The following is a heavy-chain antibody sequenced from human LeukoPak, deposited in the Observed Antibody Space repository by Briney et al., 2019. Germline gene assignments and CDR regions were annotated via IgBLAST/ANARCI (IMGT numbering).Heavy chain of an antibody. CDR3: ARVVRYFDWLLLDAFDI. Sequence: ASVKASCKASGHTFTGYYMHWVRQAPGQGLEWMGWINPNSGGTNYAQKFQGRVTMTRETSISTAYMELSRLRSDDTAVYYCARVVRYFDWLLLDAFDIWGQGTMVTVSS. J-gene: IGHJ3*02. D-gene: IGHD3-9*01. CDR2: INPNSGGT. CDR1: GHTFTGYY. V-gene: IGHV1-2*02.